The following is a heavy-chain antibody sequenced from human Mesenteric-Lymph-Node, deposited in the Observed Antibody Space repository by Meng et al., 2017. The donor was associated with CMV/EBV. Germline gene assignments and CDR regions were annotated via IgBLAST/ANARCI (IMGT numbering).Heavy chain of an antibody. D-gene: IGHD5-18*01. Sequence: SLKISCAGSGFIFGDYAMHWVRQSPGKGLEWLSGISWNGGSIGYADSVKGRFTVSRDNAKDSLYLEMHSLRAEDMASYYCVKDRGYRKYFYYNGLDVWGLGTTVTV. CDR1: GFIFGDYA. CDR3: VKDRGYRKYFYYNGLDV. V-gene: IGHV3-9*03. J-gene: IGHJ6*02. CDR2: ISWNGGSI.